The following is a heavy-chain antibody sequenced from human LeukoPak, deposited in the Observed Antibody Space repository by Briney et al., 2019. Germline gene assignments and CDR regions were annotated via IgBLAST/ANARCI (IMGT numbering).Heavy chain of an antibody. Sequence: PSETLSLTCTVSGGSISSYYWSWIRQPAGKGLEWIGRIYTSGSTNYNPSLKSRVTMSVDTSKNQFSLKLSSVTAADTAVYYCARGQYYYDSSGYYPNDAFDIWGQGTMVTVSS. V-gene: IGHV4-4*07. CDR3: ARGQYYYDSSGYYPNDAFDI. J-gene: IGHJ3*02. D-gene: IGHD3-22*01. CDR2: IYTSGST. CDR1: GGSISSYY.